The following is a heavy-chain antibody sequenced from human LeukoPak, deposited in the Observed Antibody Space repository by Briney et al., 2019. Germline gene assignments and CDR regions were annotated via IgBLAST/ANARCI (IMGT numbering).Heavy chain of an antibody. CDR3: ARDFHSHYYGSGSYYAFDI. CDR2: IYYSGST. CDR1: GGSIRSYY. V-gene: IGHV4-59*01. J-gene: IGHJ3*02. Sequence: PSETLSLTCTVSGGSIRSYYWSWIRQPPGKGLEWIGYIYYSGSTNYNPSLKSRVTISVDTSKNQFSLKLSSVTAADTAVYYCARDFHSHYYGSGSYYAFDIWGQGTMVTVSS. D-gene: IGHD3-10*01.